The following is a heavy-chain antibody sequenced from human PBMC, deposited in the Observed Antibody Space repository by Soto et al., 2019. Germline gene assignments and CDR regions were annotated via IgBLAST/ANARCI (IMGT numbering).Heavy chain of an antibody. D-gene: IGHD4-4*01. Sequence: KASETLSLTCAVSGGSISSSNWWSWVRQPPGKGLEWIGEIYHSGSTNYNPSLKSRVTISVDKSKNQFSLKLSSVTAADTAVYDCARDSRLQYPKGMDVWGQGTTVTVSS. CDR2: IYHSGST. J-gene: IGHJ6*02. CDR3: ARDSRLQYPKGMDV. CDR1: GGSISSSNW. V-gene: IGHV4-4*02.